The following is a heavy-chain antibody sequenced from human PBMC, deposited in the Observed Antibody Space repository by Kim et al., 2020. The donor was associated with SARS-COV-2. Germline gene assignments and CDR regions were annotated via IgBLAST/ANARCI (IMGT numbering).Heavy chain of an antibody. J-gene: IGHJ6*02. V-gene: IGHV1-69*01. D-gene: IGHD3-16*01. CDR3: ARVSNLGSYYYYGMDV. Sequence: KFQGRVTITADESTSTAYMELSSLRSEDTAVYYCARVSNLGSYYYYGMDVWGQGTTVTVSS.